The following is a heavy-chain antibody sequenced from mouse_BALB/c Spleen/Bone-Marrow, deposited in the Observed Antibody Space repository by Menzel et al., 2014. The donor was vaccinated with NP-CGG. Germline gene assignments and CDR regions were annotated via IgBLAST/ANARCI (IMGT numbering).Heavy chain of an antibody. CDR3: ARPITTGIQAWFAY. CDR1: GYAFTSYW. J-gene: IGHJ3*01. Sequence: QVQLQQSGAELAKPGASVKMSCKASGYAFTSYWMHWVKQRPGQGLEWIGNINPSSGYTEYNQKLKDKATLTADKSSSTAYMQLSSLTSEDSAVYYCARPITTGIQAWFAYWGQGILVTVSA. CDR2: INPSSGYT. D-gene: IGHD2-4*01. V-gene: IGHV1-7*01.